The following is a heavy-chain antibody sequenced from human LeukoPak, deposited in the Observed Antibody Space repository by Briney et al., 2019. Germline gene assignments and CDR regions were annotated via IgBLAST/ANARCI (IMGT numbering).Heavy chain of an antibody. Sequence: ASVKVSCKASGYTFTGYYMHWVRQAPGQGLEWMGWINPNIGGTNYAQKFQGRVTMTRDTSISTAYMELSRLRSDDTAVYYCARAPDFWSGYRYYFDYWGQGTLVTVSS. J-gene: IGHJ4*02. CDR1: GYTFTGYY. CDR2: INPNIGGT. CDR3: ARAPDFWSGYRYYFDY. D-gene: IGHD3-3*01. V-gene: IGHV1-2*02.